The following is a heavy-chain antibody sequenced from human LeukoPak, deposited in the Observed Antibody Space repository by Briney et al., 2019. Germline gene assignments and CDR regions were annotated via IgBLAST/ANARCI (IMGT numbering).Heavy chain of an antibody. V-gene: IGHV4-39*01. J-gene: IGHJ6*03. CDR3: ARQPHSYGPDYYYCYMDL. CDR1: GGSVHSYDHY. D-gene: IGHD5-18*01. CDR2: IYSSGTT. Sequence: PSDTLSLTCTVSGGSVHSYDHYWAWIRQPPGKGLEWMGTIYSSGTTSYNPSLKSRVTISVDTSSNHFYLNLISVTAADTALYYCARQPHSYGPDYYYCYMDLWGTGTTVTVSS.